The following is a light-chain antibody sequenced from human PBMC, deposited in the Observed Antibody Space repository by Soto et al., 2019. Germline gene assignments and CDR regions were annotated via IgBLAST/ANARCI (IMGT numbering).Light chain of an antibody. CDR1: ESVHRN. CDR2: YAS. V-gene: IGKV3-15*01. CDR3: QHYSNWPPT. Sequence: EMVMTQSPATLSVSPGERVTLSCRASESVHRNLAWYQQKPGQGPSLLIYYASTRATGVPDRFTGSGSGTEFTLTIINLQSEDIGVYHCQHYSNWPPTFGPGTKVEIK. J-gene: IGKJ3*01.